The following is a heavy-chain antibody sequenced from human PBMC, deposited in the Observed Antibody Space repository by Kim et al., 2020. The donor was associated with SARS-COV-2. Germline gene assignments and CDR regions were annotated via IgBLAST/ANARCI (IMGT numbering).Heavy chain of an antibody. CDR3: ARSGDYTTGWYGLDV. D-gene: IGHD6-19*01. CDR2: IYYTGTT. V-gene: IGHV4-31*03. CDR1: GDSITSGGYY. Sequence: SETLSLTCSVSGDSITSGGYYWSWVRQHPGKGLEWLGYIYYTGTTYYKPSLKSRVTISADTSKNQFSLLLKSVTAADTAVYYCARSGDYTTGWYGLDVWGQGTTVTVSS. J-gene: IGHJ6*02.